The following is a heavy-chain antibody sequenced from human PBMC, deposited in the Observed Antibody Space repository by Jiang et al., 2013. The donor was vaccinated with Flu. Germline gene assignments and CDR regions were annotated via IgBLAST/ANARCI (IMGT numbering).Heavy chain of an antibody. Sequence: WIRQPPGKRLEWIGYINYSGTANYNPSLKSRVTISVDTSKNQFSLKVNSVTATDTALYYCARIGPRGYYRDAFDIWGQGIMVTVSS. CDR2: INYSGTA. J-gene: IGHJ3*02. CDR3: ARIGPRGYYRDAFDI. V-gene: IGHV4-59*08. D-gene: IGHD3-22*01.